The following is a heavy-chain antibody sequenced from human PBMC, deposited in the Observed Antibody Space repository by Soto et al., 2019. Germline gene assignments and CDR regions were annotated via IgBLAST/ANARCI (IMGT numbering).Heavy chain of an antibody. Sequence: QLQLQESGPGLVKPSETLSLTCTVSGGSISSSSYYWGWIRQPPGKWLEWIGSLSYSGSTNYTPAPDSRPTLPVETSKTQFSLKLSSVTAADTAVYYCATSSLGYYYGMDVWGQGTTVTVSS. CDR3: ATSSLGYYYGMDV. CDR1: GGSISSSSYY. V-gene: IGHV4-39*01. J-gene: IGHJ6*02. D-gene: IGHD2-2*01. CDR2: LSYSGST.